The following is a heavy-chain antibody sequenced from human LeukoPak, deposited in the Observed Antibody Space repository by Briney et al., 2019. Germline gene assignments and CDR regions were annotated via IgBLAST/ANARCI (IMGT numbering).Heavy chain of an antibody. V-gene: IGHV4-61*02. J-gene: IGHJ5*02. CDR1: GGSISCGSYY. CDR2: IYTSGST. CDR3: ARELSSYDILTS. Sequence: SQTLSLTCTVSGGSISCGSYYWSWIRQPAGEGLEWIGRIYTSGSTNYNPSLKSRVTISVDTSKNQFSLKLSSVTAADTAVYYCARELSSYDILTSWGQGTLVTVSS. D-gene: IGHD3-9*01.